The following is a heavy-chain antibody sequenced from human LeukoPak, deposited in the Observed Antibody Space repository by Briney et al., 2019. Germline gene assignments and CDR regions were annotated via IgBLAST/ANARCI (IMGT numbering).Heavy chain of an antibody. CDR2: IYPGDSDT. Sequence: GASLKISCKGSGYSFTSYWIGWVRQLPGKGLEWMGIIYPGDSDTRYSPSFQGQVTISADKSISTAYLQWSSLKASDTAMYYCATAYYYDSSGYYYYFDYWGQGTLVTVSS. CDR3: ATAYYYDSSGYYYYFDY. J-gene: IGHJ4*02. D-gene: IGHD3-22*01. CDR1: GYSFTSYW. V-gene: IGHV5-51*01.